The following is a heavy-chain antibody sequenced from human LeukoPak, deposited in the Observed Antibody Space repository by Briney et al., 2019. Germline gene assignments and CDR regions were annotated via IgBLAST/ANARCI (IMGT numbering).Heavy chain of an antibody. Sequence: ASVKVSCKASGYTFTSYGISWVRQAPGQGLEWMGWISAYNGNTNYAQKLQGRVTMTTDTSTSTAYMELRSLRSDDTAVYYCARDRGELRYFDWLLLGWFDPWGQGTLVTVSS. CDR3: ARDRGELRYFDWLLLGWFDP. V-gene: IGHV1-18*01. J-gene: IGHJ5*02. D-gene: IGHD3-9*01. CDR1: GYTFTSYG. CDR2: ISAYNGNT.